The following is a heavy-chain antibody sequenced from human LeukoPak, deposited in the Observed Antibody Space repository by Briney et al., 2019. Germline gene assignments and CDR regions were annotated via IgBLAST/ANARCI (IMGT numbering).Heavy chain of an antibody. J-gene: IGHJ4*02. D-gene: IGHD2-21*01. Sequence: GRSLRLSCAASGFTFTRYTMHWVRQAPGKGLEWVAVVLYDGSKKYYADSVKGRFTLSRDNSKNTLSLQMNTLRADDTAMYYCARDNYGGILDFWGQGTLVTVSS. CDR2: VLYDGSKK. CDR1: GFTFTRYT. CDR3: ARDNYGGILDF. V-gene: IGHV3-30*04.